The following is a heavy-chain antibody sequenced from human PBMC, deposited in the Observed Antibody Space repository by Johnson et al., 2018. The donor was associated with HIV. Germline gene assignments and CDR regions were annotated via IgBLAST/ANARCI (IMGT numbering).Heavy chain of an antibody. CDR2: ISSSGSTI. CDR1: GSTFSDYY. Sequence: VQLVESGGGLVKPGGSLRLSCAASGSTFSDYYMSWIRQAPGKGLEWVSYISSSGSTIYYADSVKGRFTISRDNSKNTLYLQMNSLRVEDTAVYYCAKELAADGVDAFDIWGQGTMVTVS. J-gene: IGHJ3*02. V-gene: IGHV3-11*01. D-gene: IGHD6-13*01. CDR3: AKELAADGVDAFDI.